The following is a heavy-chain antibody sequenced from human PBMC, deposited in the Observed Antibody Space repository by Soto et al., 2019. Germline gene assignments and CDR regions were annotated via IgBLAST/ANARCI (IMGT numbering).Heavy chain of an antibody. CDR3: AKDQGIVVVITSPDY. CDR1: GFTFSSYA. V-gene: IGHV3-23*01. D-gene: IGHD3-22*01. CDR2: ISGSGGST. Sequence: EVQLLESGGGLVQPGGSLRLSCAASGFTFSSYAMSWVRQAPGKGLEWVSAISGSGGSTYYADSVKGRFTISRDNSKNTLDLEMNSLRAEDTAVYYCAKDQGIVVVITSPDYWGQGTLVTVSS. J-gene: IGHJ4*02.